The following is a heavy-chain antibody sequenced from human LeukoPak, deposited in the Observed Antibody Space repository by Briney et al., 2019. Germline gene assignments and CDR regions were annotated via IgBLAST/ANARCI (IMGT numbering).Heavy chain of an antibody. V-gene: IGHV4-31*03. J-gene: IGHJ3*02. CDR3: ARLGDFSENAFDI. Sequence: SQTLSLTCTVSGGSISSGGYYWSWIRQHPGKDLEWIGYIYYSGSTYYNPSLKSRVTISVDTSKNQFSLKLSSVTAADTAVYYCARLGDFSENAFDIWGQGTMVTISS. CDR2: IYYSGST. CDR1: GGSISSGGYY. D-gene: IGHD3-3*01.